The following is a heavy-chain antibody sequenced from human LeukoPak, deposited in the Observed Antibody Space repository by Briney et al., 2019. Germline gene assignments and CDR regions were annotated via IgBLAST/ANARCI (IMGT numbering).Heavy chain of an antibody. D-gene: IGHD1/OR15-1a*01. CDR1: GVSSSSYY. Sequence: PSETLSLTGTVSGVSSSSYYWSWIRQPAGKGLEWSGRIYTSGSTNYNPSLKSRVTMSVDTSKNQFSLKLSSVTAADTAVYYCARDPVVFGNNDAFDIWGQGTMVTVSS. CDR3: ARDPVVFGNNDAFDI. V-gene: IGHV4-4*07. CDR2: IYTSGST. J-gene: IGHJ3*02.